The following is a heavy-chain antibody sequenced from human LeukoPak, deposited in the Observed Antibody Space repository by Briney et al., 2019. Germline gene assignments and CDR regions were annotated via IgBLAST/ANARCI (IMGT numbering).Heavy chain of an antibody. J-gene: IGHJ4*02. CDR1: GYTFTGYY. V-gene: IGHV1-2*02. CDR2: SNPSSGAT. CDR3: ARRYYYDSSGYHSLGY. D-gene: IGHD3-22*01. Sequence: ASVKVSCKASGYTFTGYYIHWVRQAPGQGLEWMGWSNPSSGATNYAQMFQGRVTLTRDTSISTAYMELSRLRSDDTAVYYCARRYYYDSSGYHSLGYWGQGTLVTVSS.